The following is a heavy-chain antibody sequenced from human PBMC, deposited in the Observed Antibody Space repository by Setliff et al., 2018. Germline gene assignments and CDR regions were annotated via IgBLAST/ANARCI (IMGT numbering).Heavy chain of an antibody. CDR2: ISHSGDP. J-gene: IGHJ5*02. D-gene: IGHD3-3*01. CDR3: ARAPQYSNFWYALSWFDP. CDR1: GGSFSGYH. V-gene: IGHV4-34*01. Sequence: KPSETLSLTCAVYGGSFSGYHWSWIRQPPGKGLEWIGEISHSGDPNYNPSLKSRVTISLDTSKNQFSLKLTSVTAADTAVYYCARAPQYSNFWYALSWFDPWGQGTLVTV.